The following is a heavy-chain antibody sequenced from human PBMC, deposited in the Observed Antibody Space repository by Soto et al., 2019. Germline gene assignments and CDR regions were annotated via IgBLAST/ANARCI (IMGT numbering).Heavy chain of an antibody. Sequence: PGESLKISCEASGYSFTTYWISWVRQMPGKGLEWMGAIDPRDSYTKYSPSFQGHVTISVDKSISTAYLQWNSLKASDTAIYYCARERSDLELFNWLDPGGQGTLVTVSS. J-gene: IGHJ5*02. CDR3: ARERSDLELFNWLDP. V-gene: IGHV5-10-1*01. D-gene: IGHD1-7*01. CDR1: GYSFTTYW. CDR2: IDPRDSYT.